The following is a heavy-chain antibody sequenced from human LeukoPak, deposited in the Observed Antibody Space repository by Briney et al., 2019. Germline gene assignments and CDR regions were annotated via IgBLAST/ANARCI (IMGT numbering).Heavy chain of an antibody. V-gene: IGHV3-23*01. D-gene: IGHD5-18*01. CDR3: ARYVVRGSSYYFDY. CDR1: GFTFSNYA. Sequence: GGSLRLSCAASGFTFSNYAMNWVRQAPGKGLEWVSLISGSTGSTYYADSVKGRFSISRDNSKNTVYLQMNSLRAEDTAVYYCARYVVRGSSYYFDYWGQGTLVTVSS. J-gene: IGHJ4*02. CDR2: ISGSTGST.